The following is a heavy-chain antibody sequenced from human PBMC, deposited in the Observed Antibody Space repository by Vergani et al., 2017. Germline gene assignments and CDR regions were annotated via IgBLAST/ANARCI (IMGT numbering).Heavy chain of an antibody. Sequence: EVQLLVSRGGLVQPGGSLRLSSSASVFPFSIFPMSWLRPAPGEGLGWVSAISGSGGSTYYADSVKGRFTISRDNSKNTLYLQMNSLRAEDTAVYYCAKHRAMIVVVFAFDIWGQGTMVTVSS. V-gene: IGHV3-23*01. J-gene: IGHJ3*02. CDR3: AKHRAMIVVVFAFDI. CDR1: VFPFSIFP. D-gene: IGHD3-22*01. CDR2: ISGSGGST.